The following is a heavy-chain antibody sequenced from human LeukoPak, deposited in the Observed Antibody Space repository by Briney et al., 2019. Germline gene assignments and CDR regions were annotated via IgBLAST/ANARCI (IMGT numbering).Heavy chain of an antibody. D-gene: IGHD6-19*01. CDR2: IYSGGRT. CDR1: GFTVSRNY. Sequence: GGSLRLSCAASGFTVSRNYMSWVRQAPGKGLEWVSVIYSGGRTYYADSVKGRFTISRDNSKNTLHLQMNSLRAEDTAVYFCARRSGVAVAGAFDYWGQGTLVTVSS. V-gene: IGHV3-66*04. J-gene: IGHJ4*02. CDR3: ARRSGVAVAGAFDY.